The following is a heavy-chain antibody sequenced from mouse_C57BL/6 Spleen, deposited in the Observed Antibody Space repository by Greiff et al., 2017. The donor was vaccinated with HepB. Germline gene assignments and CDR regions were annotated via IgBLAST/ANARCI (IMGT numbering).Heavy chain of an antibody. CDR1: GYTFTSYW. CDR3: ARSGYYDPDYAMDY. V-gene: IGHV1-55*01. Sequence: QVQLQQPGAELVKPGASVKMSCKASGYTFTSYWITWVKQRPGQGLEWIGDIYPGSGSTNYNEKFKSKATLTVDTSSSTAYMQLSSLTSEDSAVYYCARSGYYDPDYAMDYWGQGTSVTVSS. J-gene: IGHJ4*01. CDR2: IYPGSGST. D-gene: IGHD2-4*01.